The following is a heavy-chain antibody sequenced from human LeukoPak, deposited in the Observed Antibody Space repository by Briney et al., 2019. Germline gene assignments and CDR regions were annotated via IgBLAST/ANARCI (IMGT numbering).Heavy chain of an antibody. V-gene: IGHV1-69*13. CDR3: ARSLSGSYFPHPGY. D-gene: IGHD1-26*01. CDR2: IIPIFGTA. J-gene: IGHJ4*02. Sequence: SVKVSCKASGGAFSSYAISWVRQAPGQGLEWMGGIIPIFGTANYAQKFQGRVTITADESTSTAYMELSSLRSEDTAVYYCARSLSGSYFPHPGYWGQGTLVTVSS. CDR1: GGAFSSYA.